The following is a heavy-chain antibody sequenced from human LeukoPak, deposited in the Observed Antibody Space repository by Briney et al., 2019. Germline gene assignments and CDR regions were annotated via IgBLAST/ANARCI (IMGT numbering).Heavy chain of an antibody. D-gene: IGHD3-3*01. V-gene: IGHV3-74*01. CDR1: GFTFSSYW. Sequence: SGGSLRLSCAASGFTFSSYWMHSVRQAPGKGLVWVSRINSDGSSTSYADSVKGRFTISRDNAKNTLYLQMNSLRAEDTAVYYCARGSKILEWLFQHTYYYYGMDVWGQGTTVTVSS. CDR3: ARGSKILEWLFQHTYYYYGMDV. CDR2: INSDGSST. J-gene: IGHJ6*02.